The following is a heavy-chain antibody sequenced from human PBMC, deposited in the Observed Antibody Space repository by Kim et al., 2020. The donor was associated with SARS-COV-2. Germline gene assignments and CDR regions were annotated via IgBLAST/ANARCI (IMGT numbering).Heavy chain of an antibody. CDR2: ITYDGSTI. J-gene: IGHJ6*01. V-gene: IGHV3-30-3*01. CDR1: GFTFSSCA. D-gene: IGHD2-15*01. CDR3: ARDQWSRVRGLTYSYYGMCM. Sequence: GGFLRLSCAASGFTFSSCAIHWVRQAPGKGLEWVADITYDGSTINYADSVKGRFTISRDNSKNTLYLQMNSLRAEDTALYYCARDQWSRVRGLTYSYYGMCMWGQGATVSVSS.